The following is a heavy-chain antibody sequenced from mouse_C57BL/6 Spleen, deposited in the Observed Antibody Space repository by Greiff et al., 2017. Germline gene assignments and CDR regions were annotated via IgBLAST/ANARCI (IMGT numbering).Heavy chain of an antibody. CDR1: GYTFTSYG. CDR2: IYPRSGNT. D-gene: IGHD1-1*01. Sequence: QVQLKESGAELARPGASVKLSCKASGYTFTSYGISWVKQRTGQGLEWIGEIYPRSGNTYYNEKFKGKATLTADKSSSTAYMELRSLTSEDSAVYFCARFYYYGSSYEYYFDDWGQGTTLAVSS. V-gene: IGHV1-81*01. CDR3: ARFYYYGSSYEYYFDD. J-gene: IGHJ2*01.